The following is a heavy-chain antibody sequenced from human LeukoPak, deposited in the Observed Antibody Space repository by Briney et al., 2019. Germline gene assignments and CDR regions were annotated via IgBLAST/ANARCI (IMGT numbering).Heavy chain of an antibody. CDR3: ARVQPGIRGFDP. J-gene: IGHJ5*02. CDR2: INPNSGDP. CDR1: GYTFTDSY. Sequence: GASVKVSCKTSGYTFTDSYIHWVRHAPGQGLEWMGRINPNSGDPNYPQKFQGRVTMTRDTSISTAYMELSRLRSDDTAVYYCARVQPGIRGFDPWGQGTLVTVSS. V-gene: IGHV1-2*06. D-gene: IGHD7-27*01.